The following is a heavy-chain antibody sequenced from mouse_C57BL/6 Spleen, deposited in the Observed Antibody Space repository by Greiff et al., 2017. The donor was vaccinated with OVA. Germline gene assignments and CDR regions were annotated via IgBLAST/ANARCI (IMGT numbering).Heavy chain of an antibody. J-gene: IGHJ1*03. V-gene: IGHV5-16*01. CDR1: GFTFSDYY. Sequence: EVQVVESEGGLVQPGSSMKLSCTASGFTFSDYYMAWVRQVPEKGLEWVENINPDGSSTYYLDSLKSRFIISRDNAKNILYLQMSSLQSEATAAYCGGSEKLSETHYRYFEVWGTGTTVTFSS. CDR2: INPDGSST. CDR3: GSEKLSETHYRYFEV.